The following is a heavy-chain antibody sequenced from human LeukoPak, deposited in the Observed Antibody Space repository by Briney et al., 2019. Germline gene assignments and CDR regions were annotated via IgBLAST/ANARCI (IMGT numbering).Heavy chain of an antibody. CDR2: VSYDGSKK. D-gene: IGHD3-22*01. CDR3: AKLGFDSSGSHSLVDY. Sequence: PGGSLRLSCAASGFTFSSYGMHWVRQAPGKGLEWVGCVSYDGSKKFSADFVKGRFSISRDNSKNTLYVQMNSLGAEDTALYYCAKLGFDSSGSHSLVDYWGQGTPVTVSS. CDR1: GFTFSSYG. J-gene: IGHJ4*02. V-gene: IGHV3-30*18.